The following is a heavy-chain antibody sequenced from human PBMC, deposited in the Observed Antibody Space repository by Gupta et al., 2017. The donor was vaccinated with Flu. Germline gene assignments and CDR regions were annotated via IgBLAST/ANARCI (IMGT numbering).Heavy chain of an antibody. V-gene: IGHV3-11*05. D-gene: IGHD3-3*01. J-gene: IGHJ4*02. CDR1: GFSFSDFS. CDR2: TNPKTGFT. Sequence: QVLLVDSGGNLVKPGGSLRLSCAASGFSFSDFSLTWIRQSPGKGLEWISYTNPKTGFTKYADSVRGRFTISSDNAETSLYLQMNSLRVDDTAVYYCSRLYAFWSGHPGLDHWGRGTLVTVSS. CDR3: SRLYAFWSGHPGLDH.